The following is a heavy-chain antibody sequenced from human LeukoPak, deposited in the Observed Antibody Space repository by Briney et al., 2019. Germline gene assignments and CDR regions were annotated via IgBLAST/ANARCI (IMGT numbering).Heavy chain of an antibody. D-gene: IGHD5-24*01. CDR2: IYTSGST. V-gene: IGHV4-61*02. CDR1: GGSISSGSYY. Sequence: PSETLSLTCTVSGGSISSGSYYWSWIRQPAGKGLEWIGRIYTSGSTTYNPSLKSRVTISVDTSKNQFSLKLSSVTAADTAVYYCARDRRDGYNSGYFEYWGQGTLVTVSS. CDR3: ARDRRDGYNSGYFEY. J-gene: IGHJ4*02.